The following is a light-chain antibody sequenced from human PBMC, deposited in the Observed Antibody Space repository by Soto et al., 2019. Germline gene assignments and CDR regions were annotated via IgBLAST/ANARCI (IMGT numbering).Light chain of an antibody. J-gene: IGKJ1*01. V-gene: IGKV1-5*01. CDR3: QHMRT. CDR2: HAS. Sequence: DIQMTQSPSALPASVGYRFTITCRASQSISNWLAWYQQKPGTAPKLLIYHASTLESGVPSRFSGSGFGTEFSLTISSLQPDDFGSYYCQHMRTFGQGTKVDIK. CDR1: QSISNW.